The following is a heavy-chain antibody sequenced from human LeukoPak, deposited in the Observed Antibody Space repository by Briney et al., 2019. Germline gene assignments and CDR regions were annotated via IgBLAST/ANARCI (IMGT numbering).Heavy chain of an antibody. CDR2: IYYSGST. D-gene: IGHD3-10*01. CDR3: ARRITMVRGVRGGAFDI. CDR1: GGSIISSSYY. Sequence: SETLSLTCTVSGGSIISSSYYWGWIRQPPGKGLEWIGSIYYSGSTYYNRSLKSRVTISVDTSKNQFSLKLSSVTAADTAVYYCARRITMVRGVRGGAFDIWGQGTMVTVSS. J-gene: IGHJ3*02. V-gene: IGHV4-39*01.